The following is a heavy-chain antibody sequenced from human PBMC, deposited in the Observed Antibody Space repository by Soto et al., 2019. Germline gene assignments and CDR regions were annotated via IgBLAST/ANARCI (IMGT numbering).Heavy chain of an antibody. CDR2: ISAYNGNT. D-gene: IGHD2-2*02. V-gene: IGHV1-18*01. Sequence: ASVKVSFKASGYTFTSYGISWVRQAPGQGLEWMGWISAYNGNTNYAQKLQGRVTMTTDTSTSTAYMELRSLRSDDTAVYYCARLAHRGLGYCSSTSCYTDYYYYYGMDVWGQGTTVTVSS. CDR3: ARLAHRGLGYCSSTSCYTDYYYYYGMDV. J-gene: IGHJ6*02. CDR1: GYTFTSYG.